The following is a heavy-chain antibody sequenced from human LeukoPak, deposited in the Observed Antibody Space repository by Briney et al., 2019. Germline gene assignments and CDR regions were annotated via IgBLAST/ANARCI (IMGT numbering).Heavy chain of an antibody. V-gene: IGHV1-69*06. J-gene: IGHJ4*02. CDR3: ARDKVVGATYFDY. Sequence: GASVKVSCKASGYTFTSYYMHWVRQAPGQGLEWMGGIIPIFGTANYAQKFQGRVTITADKSTSTAYMELSSLRSEDTAVYYCARDKVVGATYFDYWGQGTLVTVSS. CDR1: GYTFTSYY. D-gene: IGHD2-15*01. CDR2: IIPIFGTA.